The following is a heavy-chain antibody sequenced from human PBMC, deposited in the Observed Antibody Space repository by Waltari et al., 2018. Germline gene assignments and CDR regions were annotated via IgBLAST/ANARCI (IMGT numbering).Heavy chain of an antibody. V-gene: IGHV3-7*04. CDR2: IKEDGSVT. Sequence: EVQLVESGGGLVQPGGSLRLSCAVSGFTFSDYWMSWVRQAPGKGLAWVANIKEDGSVTNYVDSVKGRFTISRDNARNSLFLQMNSLRDEDTAIYYCARASSSSSYDAWGQGTLVTVSS. J-gene: IGHJ5*02. CDR1: GFTFSDYW. CDR3: ARASSSSSYDA. D-gene: IGHD6-6*01.